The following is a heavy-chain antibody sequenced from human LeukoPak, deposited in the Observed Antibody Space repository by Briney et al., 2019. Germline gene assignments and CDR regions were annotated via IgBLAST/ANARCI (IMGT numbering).Heavy chain of an antibody. CDR1: GGSFSGYY. Sequence: SETLSLTCAVYGGSFSGYYWSWIRQPPGKGLEWIGGINHSGSTNYNPSLKSRVTISVDTSKNQFSLKLSSVTAADTAVYYCARGAGYCSSTSCYGTGPSFDYWGQGTLVTVSS. V-gene: IGHV4-34*01. CDR2: INHSGST. D-gene: IGHD2-2*01. J-gene: IGHJ4*02. CDR3: ARGAGYCSSTSCYGTGPSFDY.